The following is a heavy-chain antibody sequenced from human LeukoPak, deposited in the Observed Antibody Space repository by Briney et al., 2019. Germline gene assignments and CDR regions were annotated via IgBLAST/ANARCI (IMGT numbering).Heavy chain of an antibody. V-gene: IGHV4-61*02. J-gene: IGHJ4*02. Sequence: SETLSLTCTVSGGSITSGSYFWSWIRQPAGKGLEWIGRIQTSGSTNYNPSLKSRVTILVDTSKNQFSLKLNSVTAADAAVYYCAREREGPYGYLDYWGQGTLVTVSS. D-gene: IGHD4-17*01. CDR2: IQTSGST. CDR3: AREREGPYGYLDY. CDR1: GGSITSGSYF.